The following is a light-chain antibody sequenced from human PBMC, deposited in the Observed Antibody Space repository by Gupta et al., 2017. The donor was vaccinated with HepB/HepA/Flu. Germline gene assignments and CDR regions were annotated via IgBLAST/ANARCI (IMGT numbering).Light chain of an antibody. CDR1: QIISTY. CDR3: QQSYRTPYT. CDR2: AAS. V-gene: IGKV1-39*01. Sequence: DIQMTQSPSSLSTSVGDRVTITCWASQIISTYLNWYQQKPGQAPKLLIYAASSLQSGVPSRFSGSGSGTDFTLTISSLQPEDFATYYCQQSYRTPYTFGQGTRLDFK. J-gene: IGKJ2*01.